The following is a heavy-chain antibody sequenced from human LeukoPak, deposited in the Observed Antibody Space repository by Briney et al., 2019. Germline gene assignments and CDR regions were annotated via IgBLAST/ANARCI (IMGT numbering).Heavy chain of an antibody. J-gene: IGHJ4*02. Sequence: GGSLRLSCAASGFTFSSYAMGWVRQAPGKGLEWVSGISGSDGSTNYADSVKGRFTISRENSKNTLYLQMNSLRAEDTAVYYCAKDSAKKYDDYWGQGTLVTVSS. V-gene: IGHV3-23*01. CDR3: AKDSAKKYDDY. D-gene: IGHD2/OR15-2a*01. CDR2: ISGSDGST. CDR1: GFTFSSYA.